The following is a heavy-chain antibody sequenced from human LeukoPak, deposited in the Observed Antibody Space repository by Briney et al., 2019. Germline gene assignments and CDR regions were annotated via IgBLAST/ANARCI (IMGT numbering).Heavy chain of an antibody. J-gene: IGHJ6*03. Sequence: ASVKVSCKASGYTFTSYGISWLRQAPGQGLEWMGWISAYNGNTNYAQKLQGRVTMTTDTSTSTAYMELRSLRSDDTAVYYCARDSGGIRFLEWLPNYYYYYMDVWGKGTTVTVSS. CDR3: ARDSGGIRFLEWLPNYYYYYMDV. CDR2: ISAYNGNT. CDR1: GYTFTSYG. D-gene: IGHD3-3*01. V-gene: IGHV1-18*01.